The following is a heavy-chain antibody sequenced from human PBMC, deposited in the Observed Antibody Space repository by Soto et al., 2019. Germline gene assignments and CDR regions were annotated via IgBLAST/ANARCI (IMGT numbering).Heavy chain of an antibody. Sequence: QVQLQESGPGLVKPSQTLSLTCTVSGGSISSGDYYWSWIRQPPGKGLEWIGYIYYSGSTYYNPSLKSRVTISVDTSKNQCSLKLSSVTAADTAVYYCARGIVVVPAAGSLPFDPWGQGTLVTVSS. J-gene: IGHJ5*02. CDR1: GGSISSGDYY. V-gene: IGHV4-30-4*01. CDR3: ARGIVVVPAAGSLPFDP. CDR2: IYYSGST. D-gene: IGHD2-2*01.